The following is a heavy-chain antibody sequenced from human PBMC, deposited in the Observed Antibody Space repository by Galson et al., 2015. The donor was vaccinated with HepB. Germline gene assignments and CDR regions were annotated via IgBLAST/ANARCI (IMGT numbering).Heavy chain of an antibody. V-gene: IGHV4-61*02. Sequence: TLSLTCTVSGGSISSGSYYWSWIRQPAGKGLEWIGRIYTSGSTNYNPSLKSRVTISVDTSKNQFSLKLSSVTAADTAVYYCARVLRVMVRGVIVKWGQGTLVTVSS. D-gene: IGHD3-10*01. J-gene: IGHJ4*02. CDR3: ARVLRVMVRGVIVK. CDR1: GGSISSGSYY. CDR2: IYTSGST.